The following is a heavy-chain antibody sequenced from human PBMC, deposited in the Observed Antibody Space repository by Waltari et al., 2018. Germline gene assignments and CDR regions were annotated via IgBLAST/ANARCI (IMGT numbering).Heavy chain of an antibody. CDR1: GFTFTSSA. CDR3: VAEPYGSGSRQYYFDY. V-gene: IGHV1-58*01. J-gene: IGHJ4*02. CDR2: IVVGSGNT. D-gene: IGHD3-10*01. Sequence: QMQLVQSGPEVKKPGTSVKVSCKASGFTFTSSAVQWVRQARGQRLEWIGWIVVGSGNTNYAQKFQERVTITRDMSTSTAYMELSSLRSEDTAVYYCVAEPYGSGSRQYYFDYWGQGTLVTVSS.